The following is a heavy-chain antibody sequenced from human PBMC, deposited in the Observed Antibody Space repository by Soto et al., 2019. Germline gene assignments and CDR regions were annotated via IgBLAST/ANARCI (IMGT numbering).Heavy chain of an antibody. CDR2: TYYRSKWYN. V-gene: IGHV6-1*01. CDR3: ARESHFYYDSSGYMTDLDY. CDR1: GDSVSSNSAA. D-gene: IGHD3-22*01. Sequence: SQTLSLTCAISGDSVSSNSAAWNWIRQSPSRGLEWLGRTYYRSKWYNDYAVSVKSRITINPDTSKNQFSLQLNSVTPEDTAVYYCARESHFYYDSSGYMTDLDYWGQGTLVTVSS. J-gene: IGHJ4*02.